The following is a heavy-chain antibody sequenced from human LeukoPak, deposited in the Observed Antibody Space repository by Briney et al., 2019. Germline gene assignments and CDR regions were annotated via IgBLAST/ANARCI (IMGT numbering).Heavy chain of an antibody. Sequence: GGPLRLSCAASGFTFSNYWMHWVRQAPGKGLVWVSRINSDGINTSYADSVKGRFTISRDNSKNTLYLQMNSLRAEDTAVYYCSKGRYYYDSSGFDYWGQGTLVTVSS. D-gene: IGHD3-22*01. J-gene: IGHJ4*02. CDR2: INSDGINT. CDR3: SKGRYYYDSSGFDY. CDR1: GFTFSNYW. V-gene: IGHV3-74*01.